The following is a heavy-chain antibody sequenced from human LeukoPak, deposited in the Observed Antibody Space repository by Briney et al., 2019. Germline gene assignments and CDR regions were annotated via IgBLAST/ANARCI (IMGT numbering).Heavy chain of an antibody. Sequence: ASVKVSCKASGYTXSNFGISWVRQAPGQGLEWMGWISGNNDNPNYGQKFQGRFTVTTDSSTSTAYMELRNLRSDDTAVYYCARDGTSTDDCWGQGTLVTVSS. CDR3: ARDGTSTDDC. J-gene: IGHJ4*02. CDR1: GYTXSNFG. D-gene: IGHD2-2*01. CDR2: ISGNNDNP. V-gene: IGHV1-18*01.